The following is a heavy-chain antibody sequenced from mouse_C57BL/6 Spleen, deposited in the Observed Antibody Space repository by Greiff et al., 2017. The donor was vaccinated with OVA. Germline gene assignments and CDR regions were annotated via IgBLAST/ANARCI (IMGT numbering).Heavy chain of an antibody. CDR2: ISYDGSN. J-gene: IGHJ4*01. CDR3: ARRDGMDD. V-gene: IGHV3-6*01. Sequence: VQLKESGPGLVKPSQSLSLTCSVTGYSITSGYYWNWIRQFPGNKLEWMGYISYDGSNNYNPSLKNRISITRDTSKNQFFLKLNSVTTEDTATYYCARRDGMDDWGQGTSVTVSS. CDR1: GYSITSGYY.